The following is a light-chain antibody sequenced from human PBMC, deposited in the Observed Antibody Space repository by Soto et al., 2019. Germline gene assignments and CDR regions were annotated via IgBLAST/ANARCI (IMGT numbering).Light chain of an antibody. Sequence: DMQMTQSPSSLSASVGDRVTITCRASQSISSYLNWYQQKPGKAPKLLIYAASSLQSGVPSRFSGSGSGTAFTLTISSLQPEDFATYYCQQSYSTSFGGGTKVEIK. V-gene: IGKV1-39*01. CDR1: QSISSY. J-gene: IGKJ4*01. CDR2: AAS. CDR3: QQSYSTS.